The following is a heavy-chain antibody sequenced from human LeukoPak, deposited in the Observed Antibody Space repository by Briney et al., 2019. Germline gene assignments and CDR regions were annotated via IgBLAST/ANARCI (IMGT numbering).Heavy chain of an antibody. D-gene: IGHD3-10*01. CDR1: GFIFSSYA. CDR3: AKGSPARPNWFDP. Sequence: GGSVRLLCAACGFIFSSYAMMWVRQAPGKGLEWVSSVSAGGSGTYYADSVKGRFTISRDNSKNTLYLQMNSLRAEDTAVYYCAKGSPARPNWFDPWGQGTLVTVSS. V-gene: IGHV3-23*01. J-gene: IGHJ5*02. CDR2: VSAGGSGT.